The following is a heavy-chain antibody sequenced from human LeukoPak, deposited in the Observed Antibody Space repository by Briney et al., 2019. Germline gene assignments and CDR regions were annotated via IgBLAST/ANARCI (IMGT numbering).Heavy chain of an antibody. Sequence: SVKVSCKASGGTFSTYSISWVRQAPGQGLEWMGRIIPIFGTANYAQKFHGRVTITTDESTNTAYMELSSPTSEDTAVYYCARAWGGDSSGYYQGGFDYWGQGTLVTVSS. CDR2: IIPIFGTA. CDR1: GGTFSTYS. J-gene: IGHJ4*02. V-gene: IGHV1-69*05. CDR3: ARAWGGDSSGYYQGGFDY. D-gene: IGHD3-22*01.